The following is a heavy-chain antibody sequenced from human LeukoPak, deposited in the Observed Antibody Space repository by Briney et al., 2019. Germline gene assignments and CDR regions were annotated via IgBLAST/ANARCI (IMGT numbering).Heavy chain of an antibody. D-gene: IGHD5-24*01. CDR2: ISSSSSTI. Sequence: GGSLRLSCAASGFTFSSYSMNWVRQAPGKGLEWVSYISSSSSTIYYADSVKGRFTISRDNAKNSLYLQMNSLRDEDTAVYYCARARDDRPYYYYYGMDVWGQGTTVTVSS. CDR1: GFTFSSYS. J-gene: IGHJ6*02. V-gene: IGHV3-48*02. CDR3: ARARDDRPYYYYYGMDV.